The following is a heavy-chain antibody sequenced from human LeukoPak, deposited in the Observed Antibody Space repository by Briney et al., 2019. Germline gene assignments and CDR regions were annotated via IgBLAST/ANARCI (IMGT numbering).Heavy chain of an antibody. J-gene: IGHJ4*02. CDR3: ASQYYDILTGYYSPFDY. CDR2: ISYDGSNK. V-gene: IGHV3-30-3*01. CDR1: EFTFSSYA. D-gene: IGHD3-9*01. Sequence: GGSLRLSCAASEFTFSSYAMHWVRQAPGKGLEWVAVISYDGSNKYYADSVKGRFTISRDNSKNTLYLQMNSLRAKDTAVYYCASQYYDILTGYYSPFDYWGQGTLVTVSS.